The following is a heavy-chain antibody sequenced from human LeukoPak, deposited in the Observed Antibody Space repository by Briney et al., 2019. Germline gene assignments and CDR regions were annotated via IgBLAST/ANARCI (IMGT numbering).Heavy chain of an antibody. CDR3: ARDSFDPTGFDP. V-gene: IGHV3-30*04. CDR1: GFTSSSYA. Sequence: GGSLSLSCAASGFTSSSYAIHWVRQAPGKGLEWVAAISYDGGNKYYADSVKGRFTISRDNSKNTLYLQVNSLRAEDTAVYYCARDSFDPTGFDPWGQGTLVTVSS. J-gene: IGHJ5*02. CDR2: ISYDGGNK. D-gene: IGHD3-10*01.